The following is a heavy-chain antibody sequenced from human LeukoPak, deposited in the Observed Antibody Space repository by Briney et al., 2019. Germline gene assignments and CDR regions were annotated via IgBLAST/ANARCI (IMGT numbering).Heavy chain of an antibody. V-gene: IGHV4-59*12. CDR2: IYYSGST. Sequence: SETLSLTCTVSGGSISSYYWSWIRQPPGKGLEWIGYIYYSGSTNYNPSLKSRVTISVDTSKNQFSLKLTSVTAADTAVYYCAAPYGSQSYSAFDIWGQGTMVTVSS. J-gene: IGHJ3*02. CDR1: GGSISSYY. CDR3: AAPYGSQSYSAFDI. D-gene: IGHD3-10*01.